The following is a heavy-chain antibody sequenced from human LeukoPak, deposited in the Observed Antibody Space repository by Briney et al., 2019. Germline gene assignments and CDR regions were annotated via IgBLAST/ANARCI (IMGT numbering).Heavy chain of an antibody. CDR2: IRSKANSYAT. V-gene: IGHV3-73*01. CDR3: TANYYDSSGYYYAALSNAEARDY. J-gene: IGHJ4*02. CDR1: GFTFSGSA. Sequence: PGGSLRLSCAASGFTFSGSAMHWVRQASGKGLEWVGRIRSKANSYATAYAASVKGRFTISRDDSKNTAYLQMNSLKPEDTAVYYCTANYYDSSGYYYAALSNAEARDYWGQGTLVTVSS. D-gene: IGHD3-22*01.